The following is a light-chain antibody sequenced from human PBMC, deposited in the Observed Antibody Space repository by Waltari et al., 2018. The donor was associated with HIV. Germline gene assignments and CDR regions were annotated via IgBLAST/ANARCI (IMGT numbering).Light chain of an antibody. CDR3: QQYDNLAPIT. CDR1: QDISNY. Sequence: DIQMTQSPSSLSASVGDRVTITCQASQDISNYLNWYQQKPGKAPKLLIYDASNLEKGVPSRFSGSGSGTDFTFTISSLQPEDIATYYCQQYDNLAPITFGQGTRLEIK. CDR2: DAS. V-gene: IGKV1-33*01. J-gene: IGKJ5*01.